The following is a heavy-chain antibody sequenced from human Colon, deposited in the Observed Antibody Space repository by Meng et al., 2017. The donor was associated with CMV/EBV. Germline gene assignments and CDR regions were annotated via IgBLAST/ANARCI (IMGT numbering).Heavy chain of an antibody. Sequence: ESLKISCAASGFTFDDYAMIWLRQVPGQGLEWGSGIGGSGVHAYYAASVKGRFTISRDNSKNTLYLPMNALRVEDTAIYYCAKGSQYSNFWTAPDWGQGTLVTVSS. CDR2: IGGSGVHA. CDR1: GFTFDDYA. V-gene: IGHV3-23*01. J-gene: IGHJ1*01. D-gene: IGHD3/OR15-3a*01. CDR3: AKGSQYSNFWTAPD.